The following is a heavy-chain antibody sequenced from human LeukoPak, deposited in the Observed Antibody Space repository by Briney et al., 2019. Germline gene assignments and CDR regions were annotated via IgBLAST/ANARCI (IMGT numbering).Heavy chain of an antibody. CDR1: GGTFSSYA. V-gene: IGHV1-69*04. CDR3: AREEGGYNLWYFDY. J-gene: IGHJ4*02. CDR2: IIPILGIA. Sequence: SVKVSCKASGGTFSSYAISWVRQAPGQGLEWMGRIIPILGIANYAQKFQGRVTITADKSTSTAYMELSSLRSEDTAVYYCAREEGGYNLWYFDYWGQGTLVTVSS. D-gene: IGHD5-24*01.